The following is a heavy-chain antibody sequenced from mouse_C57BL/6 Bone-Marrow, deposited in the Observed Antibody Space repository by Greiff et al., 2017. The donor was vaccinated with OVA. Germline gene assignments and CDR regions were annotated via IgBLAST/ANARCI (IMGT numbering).Heavy chain of an antibody. CDR1: GYTFTSYG. CDR3: ARIYYDYDDGFAY. D-gene: IGHD2-4*01. J-gene: IGHJ3*01. Sequence: VQLQQSGAELVRPGSSVKMSCKTSGYTFTSYGINWVKQRPGQGLEWIGYISIGNGYTEYNEKFKGKATLTSDTSSSTAYMQLSSLTSEDSAIYFCARIYYDYDDGFAYWGQGTLVTVSA. CDR2: ISIGNGYT. V-gene: IGHV1-58*01.